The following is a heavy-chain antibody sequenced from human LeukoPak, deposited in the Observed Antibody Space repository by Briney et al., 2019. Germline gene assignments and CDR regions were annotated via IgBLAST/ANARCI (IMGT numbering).Heavy chain of an antibody. CDR3: ARGSRYTSYHGFYFDY. D-gene: IGHD2-2*01. J-gene: IGHJ4*02. Sequence: SETLSLTCTVSGGSISSYYWSWIRQPPGKGLDWIGYIYYSGSTNYNPSLKSRVTISVDTSKNQFSLKLSSVTAADTAVYYCARGSRYTSYHGFYFDYWGQGTLVTVSS. V-gene: IGHV4-59*01. CDR1: GGSISSYY. CDR2: IYYSGST.